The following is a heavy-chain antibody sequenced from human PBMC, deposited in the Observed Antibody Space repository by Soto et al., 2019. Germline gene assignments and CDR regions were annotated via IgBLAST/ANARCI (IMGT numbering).Heavy chain of an antibody. Sequence: ASVKVSCKASGGTFSSYAISWVRQAPGQGLEWMGGIIPIFGTANYAQKFQGRVTITADESTSTAYMELGSLRSEDTAVYYCARDHPRGYSGYVPETVYYYYYYGMDVWGQGTTVTVSS. V-gene: IGHV1-69*13. CDR3: ARDHPRGYSGYVPETVYYYYYYGMDV. D-gene: IGHD5-12*01. CDR1: GGTFSSYA. CDR2: IIPIFGTA. J-gene: IGHJ6*02.